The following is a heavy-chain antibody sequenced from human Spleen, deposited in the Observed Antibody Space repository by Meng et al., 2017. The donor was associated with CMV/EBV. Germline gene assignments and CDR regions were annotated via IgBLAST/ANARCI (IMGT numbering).Heavy chain of an antibody. V-gene: IGHV4-30-4*08. CDR3: ARAPSYYDFWSGLY. CDR2: IYYSGST. D-gene: IGHD3-3*01. J-gene: IGHJ4*02. CDR1: GGSISSGDYY. Sequence: QVPLQEPGPGLVKPSQTLSLTCTVSGGSISSGDYYWSWIRQPPGKGLEWIGYIYYSGSTYYNPSLKSRVTISVDTSKNQFSLKLSSVTAADTAVYYCARAPSYYDFWSGLYWGQGTLVTVSS.